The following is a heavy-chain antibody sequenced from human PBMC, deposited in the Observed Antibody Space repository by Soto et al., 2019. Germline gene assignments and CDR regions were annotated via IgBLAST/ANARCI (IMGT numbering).Heavy chain of an antibody. CDR2: MNPNSGNT. V-gene: IGHV1-8*01. Sequence: QVQLVQSGAEVKKPGASVKVSCKASGDTFTGYDIXXXXXXTGQGLEWMGWMNPNSGNTGYAQKFQGRVTLTRNTXIXXXXXELXXLXXEDTAVYYCGRGYALDVWGQGTTVTVSS. CDR3: GRGYALDV. CDR1: GDTFTGYD. D-gene: IGHD2-8*01. J-gene: IGHJ6*02.